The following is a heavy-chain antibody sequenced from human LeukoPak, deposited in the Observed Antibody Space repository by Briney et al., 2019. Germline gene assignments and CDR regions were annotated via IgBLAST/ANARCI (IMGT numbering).Heavy chain of an antibody. J-gene: IGHJ4*02. CDR2: ISYDGSNK. CDR3: ASCSTPATYYYDSSRFDY. D-gene: IGHD3-22*01. CDR1: GFTFSSYG. Sequence: GGSLRLSCAASGFTFSSYGMHWVRQAPGKGLEWVAVISYDGSNKYYADSVKGRFTISRDNSKNTLYLQMNSLRAEDTAVYYCASCSTPATYYYDSSRFDYWGQGTLVTVSS. V-gene: IGHV3-30*03.